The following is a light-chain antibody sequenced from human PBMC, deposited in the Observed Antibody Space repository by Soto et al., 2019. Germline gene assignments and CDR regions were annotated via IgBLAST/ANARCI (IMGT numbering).Light chain of an antibody. J-gene: IGKJ2*01. CDR1: QSVSSNY. Sequence: VLTQSPGTLSLSPGERATLSCRASQSVSSNYLAWYQQKPGQAPRLLIYGASSRATGIPDRFSGSGSGTDFTLTISRLEPEDFVVYYCQQYGTSTFTFGQGTKLEIK. CDR2: GAS. CDR3: QQYGTSTFT. V-gene: IGKV3-20*01.